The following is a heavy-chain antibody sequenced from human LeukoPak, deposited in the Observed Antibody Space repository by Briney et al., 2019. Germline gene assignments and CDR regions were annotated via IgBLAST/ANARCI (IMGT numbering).Heavy chain of an antibody. J-gene: IGHJ4*02. CDR1: GGSISNYY. Sequence: SETLSLTCTVSGGSISNYYWSWIRQPPGKGLESIGYIYSSGSTHYNPSLKSRVTISVDTSKNQFSLKLSSVTAADTAVYYCASIDYYGSGSYADYWGQGTLVTVSS. D-gene: IGHD3-10*01. CDR3: ASIDYYGSGSYADY. V-gene: IGHV4-59*12. CDR2: IYSSGST.